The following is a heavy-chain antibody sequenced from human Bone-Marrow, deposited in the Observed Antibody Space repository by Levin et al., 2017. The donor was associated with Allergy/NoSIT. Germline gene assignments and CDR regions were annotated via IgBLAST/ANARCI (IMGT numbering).Heavy chain of an antibody. D-gene: IGHD6-13*01. CDR3: GREEPVSNGYTIDY. CDR2: ITRGGDT. Sequence: PGESLKISCAASGFTFNTYAMSWVRQAPGEGLEWVSAITRGGDTYYADSVRGRIAISRDNSKDTVYLQMNSLRAEDTAVYYCGREEPVSNGYTIDYWGRGTQVTVSS. J-gene: IGHJ4*02. CDR1: GFTFNTYA. V-gene: IGHV3-23*01.